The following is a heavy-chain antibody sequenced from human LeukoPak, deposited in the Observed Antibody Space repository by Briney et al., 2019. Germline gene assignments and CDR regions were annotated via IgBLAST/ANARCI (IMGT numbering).Heavy chain of an antibody. CDR1: GVSISNYY. Sequence: SETLSLTCTVSGVSISNYYWSWIRQPPGKGLEWIGYIHYSGSTSYNPSLKSRVTISVDTSKKQFSLKLSSVTAADTAVYYCARGRYDMGAFDIWGQGTMVTVSS. V-gene: IGHV4-59*01. CDR3: ARGRYDMGAFDI. CDR2: IHYSGST. D-gene: IGHD3-16*01. J-gene: IGHJ3*02.